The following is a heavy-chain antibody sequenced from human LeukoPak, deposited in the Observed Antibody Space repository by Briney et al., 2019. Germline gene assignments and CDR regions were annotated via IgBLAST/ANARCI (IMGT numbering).Heavy chain of an antibody. Sequence: ETLSLTCAVYGGSFSGYYWSWIRQPPGKGLEWIGEINHSGSTNYNPSLKSRVTISVDTSKNQFSLKLSSVTAADTAVYYCARGRAGWYYDSSAWVLYGMDVWGQGTTVTVSS. CDR3: ARGRAGWYYDSSAWVLYGMDV. CDR1: GGSFSGYY. CDR2: INHSGST. J-gene: IGHJ6*02. V-gene: IGHV4-34*01. D-gene: IGHD3-22*01.